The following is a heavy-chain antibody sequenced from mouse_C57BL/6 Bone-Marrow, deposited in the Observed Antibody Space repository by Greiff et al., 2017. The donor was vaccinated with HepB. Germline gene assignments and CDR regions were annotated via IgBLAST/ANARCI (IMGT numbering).Heavy chain of an antibody. Sequence: VKLVESGPGLVAPSQSVSITCTVSGFSLTSYGVDWVRQPPGKGLEWLGVIWGGGSTNYNSALMSRLSISKDNSKSQVFLKMNSLQTDDTAMYYCAKRELTGTGYYAMDYWGQGTSVTVSS. CDR2: IWGGGST. D-gene: IGHD4-1*01. J-gene: IGHJ4*01. CDR1: GFSLTSYG. V-gene: IGHV2-9*01. CDR3: AKRELTGTGYYAMDY.